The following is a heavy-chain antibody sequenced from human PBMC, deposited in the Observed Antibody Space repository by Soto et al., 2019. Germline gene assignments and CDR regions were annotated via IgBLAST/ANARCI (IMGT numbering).Heavy chain of an antibody. J-gene: IGHJ6*03. V-gene: IGHV3-30*03. CDR3: SRVVAATPTDYYYYYMDV. D-gene: IGHD2-15*01. Sequence: GGSLRLSCAASGFTFSSYGMHWVRQAPGKGLEWVAVISYDGSNKYYADSVKGRFTISRDNSKNTLYLQMNSLRAEDTAVYYCSRVVAATPTDYYYYYMDVWGKGTTVTVSS. CDR1: GFTFSSYG. CDR2: ISYDGSNK.